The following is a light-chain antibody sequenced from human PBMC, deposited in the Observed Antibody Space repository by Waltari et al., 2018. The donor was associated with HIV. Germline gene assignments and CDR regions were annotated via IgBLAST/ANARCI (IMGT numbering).Light chain of an antibody. J-gene: IGKJ1*01. CDR2: TAS. Sequence: DIQVTQSPSSLSVSVGNRVTITCRTSQSIHRYLNWYQQKPGKAPKLLIYTASSLQSGVPSRFTGSGSGTDFTLTISSLQPEDFATYYCQQSYSTPPTFGQGTKVEIK. CDR3: QQSYSTPPT. V-gene: IGKV1-39*01. CDR1: QSIHRY.